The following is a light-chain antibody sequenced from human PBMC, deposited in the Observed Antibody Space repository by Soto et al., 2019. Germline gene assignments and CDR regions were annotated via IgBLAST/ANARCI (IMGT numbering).Light chain of an antibody. CDR2: AAS. V-gene: IGKV1-9*01. J-gene: IGKJ5*01. CDR3: QHLNSYPIT. Sequence: IQLTQSPSSLSASVGDRVTITCRASQGISSYLACYQQKPGKAPKLLIYAASTLQSGFSSRFSGSGSGTDFTLTISSLQPEDFATYYCQHLNSYPITFGQGTRLAIK. CDR1: QGISSY.